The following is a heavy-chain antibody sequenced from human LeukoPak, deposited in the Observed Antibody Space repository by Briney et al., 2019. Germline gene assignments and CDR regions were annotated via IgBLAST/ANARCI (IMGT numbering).Heavy chain of an antibody. CDR2: ITGSGVGT. V-gene: IGHV3-23*01. Sequence: PGGSLRLSCAASGFTFSSYSMNWVRQAPGKGLEWVSSITGSGVGTYYADSVKGRFTISRDTSKNTLYLQMNSLRAEDTAVYYCAKRPSGTSSSWYLDAFDIWGQGTMVTVSS. CDR1: GFTFSSYS. CDR3: AKRPSGTSSSWYLDAFDI. D-gene: IGHD6-13*01. J-gene: IGHJ3*02.